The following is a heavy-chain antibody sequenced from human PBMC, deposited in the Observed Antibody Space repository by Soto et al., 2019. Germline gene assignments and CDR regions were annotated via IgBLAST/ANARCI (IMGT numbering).Heavy chain of an antibody. CDR1: GGSLSTYY. V-gene: IGHV4-59*01. CDR3: ARASGCSGDSCAFDP. D-gene: IGHD2-15*01. CDR2: IYYTGST. Sequence: SETLSLTCTVSGGSLSTYYWSWVRQPPGKGLEWIGYIYYTGSTNYNPSLKSRVAISVDTSKNQFSLKLSSVTAADTAVYYCARASGCSGDSCAFDPWGQGTLVTVSS. J-gene: IGHJ5*02.